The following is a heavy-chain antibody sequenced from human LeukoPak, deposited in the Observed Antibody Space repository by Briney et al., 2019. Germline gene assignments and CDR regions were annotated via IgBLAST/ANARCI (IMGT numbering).Heavy chain of an antibody. D-gene: IGHD3-10*02. CDR3: AELGITMIGGV. CDR1: GFTFSSYG. CDR2: ISSSGSTI. V-gene: IGHV3-48*04. J-gene: IGHJ6*04. Sequence: GGSLRLSCVASGFTFSSYGMNWVRQAPGKGLEWVPYISSSGSTIYYADSVKGRFTISRDNAKNSLYLQMNSLRAEDTAVYYCAELGITMIGGVWGKGTTVTISS.